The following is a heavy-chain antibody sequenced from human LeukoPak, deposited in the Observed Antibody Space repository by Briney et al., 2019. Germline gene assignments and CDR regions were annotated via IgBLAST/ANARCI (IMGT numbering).Heavy chain of an antibody. V-gene: IGHV3-23*01. CDR2: ISGSGGST. J-gene: IGHJ5*02. CDR1: GFTFSSYA. CDR3: AKDDSSGYYYGNWFDP. Sequence: GGSLRLSCAASGFTFSSYAMSWVRQAPGKGLEWVSAISGSGGSTYYADSVKGRFTISRDNSKNTLYLQMNSLRAEDTSVYYCAKDDSSGYYYGNWFDPWGQGTLVTVSS. D-gene: IGHD3-22*01.